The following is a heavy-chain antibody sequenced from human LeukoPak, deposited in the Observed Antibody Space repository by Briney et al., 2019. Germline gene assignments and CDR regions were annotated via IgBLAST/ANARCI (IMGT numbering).Heavy chain of an antibody. D-gene: IGHD6-13*01. CDR2: INPNSGGT. CDR1: GYTFTSYG. V-gene: IGHV1-2*06. J-gene: IGHJ4*02. Sequence: ASVKVSCKASGYTFTSYGISWVRQAPGQGLEWMGRINPNSGGTNYAQKFQGRVTMTRDTSISTAYMELSRLRSDDTAVYYCARVAAAGLDYWGQGTLVTVSS. CDR3: ARVAAAGLDY.